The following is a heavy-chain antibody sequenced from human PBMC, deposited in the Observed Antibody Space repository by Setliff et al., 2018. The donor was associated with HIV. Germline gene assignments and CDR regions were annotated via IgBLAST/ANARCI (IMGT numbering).Heavy chain of an antibody. V-gene: IGHV4-39*07. CDR1: GGSISSSSYY. D-gene: IGHD6-19*01. Sequence: SETLSLTCTVSGGSISSSSYYWGWIRQPPGKGLEWIGNIYHSGTTKSNPSLKSRVAISVDTSKNQFSLKLSSVTAADTAVYYCARESTDSSGYYRGYFDYWGQGTLVTVSS. J-gene: IGHJ4*02. CDR2: IYHSGTT. CDR3: ARESTDSSGYYRGYFDY.